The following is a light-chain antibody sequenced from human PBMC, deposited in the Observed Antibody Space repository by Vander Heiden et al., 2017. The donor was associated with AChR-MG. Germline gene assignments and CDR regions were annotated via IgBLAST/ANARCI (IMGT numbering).Light chain of an antibody. V-gene: IGKV3-11*01. J-gene: IGKJ4*01. CDR1: QSVSSY. Sequence: EIVLTQSPATLSLSPGERATLSCRASQSVSSYLAWYQQKPGQAPRLLIYDASNRATGIPDFTLTISSLEPEDFAVYYCQQRSNWPLALTFGGGTRVDIK. CDR2: DAS. CDR3: QQRSNWPLALT.